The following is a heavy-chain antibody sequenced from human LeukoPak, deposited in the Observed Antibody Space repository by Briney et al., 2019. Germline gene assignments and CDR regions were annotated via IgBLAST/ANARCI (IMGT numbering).Heavy chain of an antibody. J-gene: IGHJ4*02. D-gene: IGHD5-18*01. CDR3: AKDRRGYSLIYYFDY. Sequence: PGGSLRLSCAASGFTFSSYGMHWGRQAPGKGLEWVAVISYDGSNKYYADSVKGRFTISRDNSKNTLYLQMNSLRAEDTAVYYCAKDRRGYSLIYYFDYWGQGTLVTVSS. V-gene: IGHV3-30*18. CDR2: ISYDGSNK. CDR1: GFTFSSYG.